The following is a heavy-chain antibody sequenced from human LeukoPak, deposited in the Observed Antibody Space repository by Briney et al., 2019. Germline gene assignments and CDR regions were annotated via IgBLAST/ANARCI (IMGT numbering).Heavy chain of an antibody. D-gene: IGHD3-10*01. CDR2: IYSGGST. CDR1: GFTVSSNY. V-gene: IGHV3-66*02. J-gene: IGHJ4*02. Sequence: GSLRLSCAASGFTVSSNYMNWVRQAPGKGLEWVSIIYSGGSTYYADSVKGRFTISRDNSKNTLYLQMKPEDTAVYYCARDLVGRPGAFGYWGQGTLVTVSS. CDR3: ARDLVGRPGAFGY.